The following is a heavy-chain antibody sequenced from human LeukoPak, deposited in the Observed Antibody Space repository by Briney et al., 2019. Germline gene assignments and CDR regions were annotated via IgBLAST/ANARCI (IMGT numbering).Heavy chain of an antibody. CDR2: IYSGGST. V-gene: IGHV3-66*01. Sequence: AGGSLRLSCAASGFTVSSNYMSWVRQAPGKGLEWVSVIYSGGSTYYADSVKGRFTISRDNSKNTLYLQMNSLRAEDKAVYYCARWNDYGDSRDAFDIWGQGTMVTVSS. CDR1: GFTVSSNY. J-gene: IGHJ3*02. CDR3: ARWNDYGDSRDAFDI. D-gene: IGHD4-17*01.